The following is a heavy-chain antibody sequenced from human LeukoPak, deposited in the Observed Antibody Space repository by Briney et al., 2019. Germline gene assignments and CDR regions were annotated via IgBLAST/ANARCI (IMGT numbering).Heavy chain of an antibody. CDR3: ARDRDPTTYYYDSSGYYHAVYYYMDV. CDR2: IYTSGST. J-gene: IGHJ6*03. D-gene: IGHD3-22*01. CDR1: GGSISSYY. V-gene: IGHV4-4*07. Sequence: PSETLSLTCTVSGGSISSYYWSWIRQPAGKGLEWIGRIYTSGSTNYNPSLKSRVTMSVDTSKNQFSLKLSSVTAADTAVYYCARDRDPTTYYYDSSGYYHAVYYYMDVWGKGTTVTVSS.